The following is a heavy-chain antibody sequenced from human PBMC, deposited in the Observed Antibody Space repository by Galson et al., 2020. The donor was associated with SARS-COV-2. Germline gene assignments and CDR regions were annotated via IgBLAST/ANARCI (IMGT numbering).Heavy chain of an antibody. D-gene: IGHD3-22*01. Sequence: GGSLRLSCATSGFTSDDYAMNRVRQAPGKGLEWVSGISWNSGMITYADSVKGRIIISRNNAKNTLYLQMNNLRTEDTALYYCFGESSGDWCDAFDMWGQGTMVTVSS. CDR1: GFTSDDYA. CDR3: FGESSGDWCDAFDM. V-gene: IGHV3-9*02. CDR2: ISWNSGMI. J-gene: IGHJ3*02.